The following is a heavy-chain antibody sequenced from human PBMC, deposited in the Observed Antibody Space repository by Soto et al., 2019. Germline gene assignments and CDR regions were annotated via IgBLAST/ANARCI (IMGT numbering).Heavy chain of an antibody. J-gene: IGHJ4*02. CDR2: IGASGDIT. CDR3: AKDDFTDRGDDYFDY. Sequence: AGSLRLSCAASGFSFTNFAMSWVRQAPGKGLEWVAGIGASGDITWYADSVKGRLSISRDNSKNTLYLQLNSLRFEDTAVYYCAKDDFTDRGDDYFDYWGPGTLVTVSS. CDR1: GFSFTNFA. V-gene: IGHV3-23*01. D-gene: IGHD2-21*02.